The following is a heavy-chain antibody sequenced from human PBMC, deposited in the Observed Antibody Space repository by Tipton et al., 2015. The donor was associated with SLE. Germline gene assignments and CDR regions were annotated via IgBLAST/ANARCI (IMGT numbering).Heavy chain of an antibody. D-gene: IGHD6-13*01. J-gene: IGHJ4*02. V-gene: IGHV5-51*01. CDR2: IYPGDSDT. CDR1: RYRFTSSW. Sequence: QSGAEVKKPGESLKISCKTSRYRFTSSWIGWVRQMPGKGLEWMGIIYPGDSDTRYSPSFQGQVTISADKSISTAYLQWSSLKASDNAMYYCARQEQELGIDYWGQGTLVTVSS. CDR3: ARQEQELGIDY.